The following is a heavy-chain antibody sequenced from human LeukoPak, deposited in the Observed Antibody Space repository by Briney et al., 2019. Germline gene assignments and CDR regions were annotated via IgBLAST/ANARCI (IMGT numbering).Heavy chain of an antibody. CDR2: ISGSGGST. V-gene: IGHV3-23*01. Sequence: PGGSLRLSCAASGFTFSSYAMSWVRQAPGKGLEWVSAISGSGGSTYYADSVKGRFTISRDNSKNTLYLQMNSLKAEDTAVYYCAKDFYGPAEQWLVSAFDYWGQGTLVTVSS. J-gene: IGHJ4*02. D-gene: IGHD6-19*01. CDR1: GFTFSSYA. CDR3: AKDFYGPAEQWLVSAFDY.